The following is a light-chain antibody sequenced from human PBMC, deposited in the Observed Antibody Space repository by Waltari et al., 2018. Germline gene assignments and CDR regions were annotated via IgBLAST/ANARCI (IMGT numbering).Light chain of an antibody. CDR2: WAS. Sequence: DIVMTQSPDSLAVSLGERATVNCKSSQSVLYSSNNKNFLAWYQQKPGQALKLLIYWASTRESGVPDRFSGSGSGTDFTLTISRLQAEDVAVYYCQQYYTTPRTFGQGTKVEIK. CDR3: QQYYTTPRT. V-gene: IGKV4-1*01. J-gene: IGKJ1*01. CDR1: QSVLYSSNNKNF.